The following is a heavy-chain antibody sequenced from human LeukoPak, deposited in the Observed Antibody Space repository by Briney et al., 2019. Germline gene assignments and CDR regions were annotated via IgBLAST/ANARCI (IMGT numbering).Heavy chain of an antibody. D-gene: IGHD3-22*01. CDR1: GFTFNTYA. CDR3: ANGGRGSSGYFYYFDY. Sequence: PGGSLRLSCEASGFTFNTYAIYWVRQAPGKGLEWVSAISGSGGSTYYADSVKGRFTISRDNSKNTLYLQMNSLRAEDTAVYYCANGGRGSSGYFYYFDYWGQGTLVTVSS. CDR2: ISGSGGST. V-gene: IGHV3-23*01. J-gene: IGHJ4*02.